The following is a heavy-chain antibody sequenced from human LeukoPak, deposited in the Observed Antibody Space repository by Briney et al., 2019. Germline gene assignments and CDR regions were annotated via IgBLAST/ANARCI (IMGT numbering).Heavy chain of an antibody. Sequence: ASVKVSCKASGGTFSSYAISWVRQAPGQGLEWMGGIIPIFGTANYAQKFQGRVTITADESTSTAYMELSSLRSEDTAAYYCARVAVAGQYYYYGMDVWGQGTTVTVSS. CDR3: ARVAVAGQYYYYGMDV. V-gene: IGHV1-69*13. CDR2: IIPIFGTA. J-gene: IGHJ6*02. D-gene: IGHD6-19*01. CDR1: GGTFSSYA.